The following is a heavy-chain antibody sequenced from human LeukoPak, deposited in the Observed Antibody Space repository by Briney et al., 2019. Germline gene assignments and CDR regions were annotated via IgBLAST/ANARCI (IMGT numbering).Heavy chain of an antibody. J-gene: IGHJ4*02. CDR2: IYSGGST. D-gene: IGHD3-9*01. CDR1: GFTVSSNY. V-gene: IGHV3-53*05. Sequence: PGGSLRLSCAASGFTVSSNYMSWVRQAPGKGLEWVSVIYSGGSTYYADSVKGRFTISRDNSKNTLYLQMNSLRAEDTAVYYCARESHYDILTGYYNGFDYWGQGTLVTVSS. CDR3: ARESHYDILTGYYNGFDY.